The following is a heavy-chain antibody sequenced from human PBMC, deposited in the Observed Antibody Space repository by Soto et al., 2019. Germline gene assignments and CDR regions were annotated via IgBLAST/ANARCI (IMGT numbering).Heavy chain of an antibody. CDR1: GFTFNNYY. D-gene: IGHD2-15*01. CDR2: INQDGSAK. V-gene: IGHV3-7*05. Sequence: EVQLVESGGGLVQPGGSLRLSCAASGFTFNNYYMVWVRQAPGRGLEWVANINQDGSAKYYVDSVKGRFTISRDNAKSSLYLQINSLRAEDTDTYYCGRGFGGTHWGQGSLVTVSS. CDR3: GRGFGGTH. J-gene: IGHJ4*02.